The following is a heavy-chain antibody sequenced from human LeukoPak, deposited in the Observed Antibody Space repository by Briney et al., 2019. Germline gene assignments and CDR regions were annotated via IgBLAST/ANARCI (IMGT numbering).Heavy chain of an antibody. Sequence: PSETLSLTCTVSGGSISSYYWSWLRQPPGKGLEWIGYIYYSGSTNYNPSLKSRVTISVDTSKNQFSLKLSSVTAADTAVYYCARDRGATRAFDIWGQGTMVTVSS. CDR3: ARDRGATRAFDI. J-gene: IGHJ3*02. CDR2: IYYSGST. V-gene: IGHV4-59*01. D-gene: IGHD1-26*01. CDR1: GGSISSYY.